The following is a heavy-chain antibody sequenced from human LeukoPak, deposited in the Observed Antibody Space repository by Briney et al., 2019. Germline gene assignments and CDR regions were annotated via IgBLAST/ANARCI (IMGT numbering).Heavy chain of an antibody. D-gene: IGHD3-22*01. Sequence: GGSLRLSCAASGFXFSSYAISWVRQAPGKGLEWVSAFSGGGGGTYYADSVKGRFTVSRDNSKNTLYLQMISLRAEDTAVYYCAKRGHYDSSGSYAPFDYWGQGTLVTVSS. CDR3: AKRGHYDSSGSYAPFDY. J-gene: IGHJ4*02. V-gene: IGHV3-23*01. CDR2: FSGGGGGT. CDR1: GFXFSSYA.